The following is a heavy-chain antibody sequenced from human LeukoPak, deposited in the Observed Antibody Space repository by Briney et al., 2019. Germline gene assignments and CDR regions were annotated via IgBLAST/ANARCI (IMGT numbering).Heavy chain of an antibody. J-gene: IGHJ3*01. CDR1: GGTFSSYA. CDR3: ARQGYTNNLGGYFGDKDDGFDL. D-gene: IGHD3-9*01. V-gene: IGHV1-69*13. Sequence: SVKVSCKASGGTFSSYAISWVRQAPGQGLEWMGRIIPIFGTPDYAQKFQGRVTITADESTSTAYMELSRLRFEDTAVYYCARQGYTNNLGGYFGDKDDGFDLWGQGTMVTVSS. CDR2: IIPIFGTP.